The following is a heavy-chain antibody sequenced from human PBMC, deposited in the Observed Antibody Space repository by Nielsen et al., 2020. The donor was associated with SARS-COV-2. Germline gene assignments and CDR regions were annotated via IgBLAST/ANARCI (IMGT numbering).Heavy chain of an antibody. V-gene: IGHV1-46*01. CDR2: INPSGGNT. D-gene: IGHD4-17*01. Sequence: ASVKVSCKASGYTFTSYYIDWMRQAPGQGLEWMGIINPSGGNTNYAQKFQGRVTMTRDTSSRTVYMELSSLRSEDTAVYYCARDFDHGDPDYFDYWGQGTLVTVSS. CDR3: ARDFDHGDPDYFDY. CDR1: GYTFTSYY. J-gene: IGHJ4*02.